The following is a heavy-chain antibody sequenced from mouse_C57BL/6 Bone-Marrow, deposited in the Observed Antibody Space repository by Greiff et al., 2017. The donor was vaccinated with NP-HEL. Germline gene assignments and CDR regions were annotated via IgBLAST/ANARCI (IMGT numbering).Heavy chain of an antibody. D-gene: IGHD1-1*01. V-gene: IGHV5-4*03. CDR1: GFTFSSYA. CDR2: ISDGGSYT. J-gene: IGHJ1*03. Sequence: EVKLVESGGGLVKPGGSLKLSCAASGFTFSSYAMSWVRQTPEKRLAWVATISDGGSYTYYPDNVKGRFTLSRDNAKNNLYLQMSHLKSEDTAMYYCARDYYGSSYYWYFDVWGTGTTVTVSS. CDR3: ARDYYGSSYYWYFDV.